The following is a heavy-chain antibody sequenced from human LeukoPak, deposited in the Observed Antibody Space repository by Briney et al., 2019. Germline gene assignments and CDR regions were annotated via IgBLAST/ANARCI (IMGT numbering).Heavy chain of an antibody. CDR2: IYCAGST. CDR1: GLPVSSTY. V-gene: IGHV3-53*01. CDR3: AKGHCANGICWLD. D-gene: IGHD2-8*01. J-gene: IGHJ4*02. Sequence: PGGSLRLSCAASGLPVSSTYMSWARQAPGKGLVGVSIIYCAGSTYYADPLKGRFTIFRDNSKNPLYLQMNRLRAEDTAVYYCAKGHCANGICWLDWGQGTLVTAYS.